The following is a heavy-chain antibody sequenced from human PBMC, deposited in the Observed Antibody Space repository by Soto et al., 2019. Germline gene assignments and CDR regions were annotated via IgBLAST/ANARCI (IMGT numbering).Heavy chain of an antibody. CDR1: GGSISSSNW. Sequence: SETLSLTCAVSGGSISSSNWWSWVRQPPGKGLEWIGEIYHSGSTNYNPSLKSRVTISVDKSKNQFSLKLSSVTAADTAVYYCAREIVVVVAATRARNWFDPWGQGTLVTVSS. V-gene: IGHV4-4*02. CDR3: AREIVVVVAATRARNWFDP. CDR2: IYHSGST. D-gene: IGHD2-15*01. J-gene: IGHJ5*02.